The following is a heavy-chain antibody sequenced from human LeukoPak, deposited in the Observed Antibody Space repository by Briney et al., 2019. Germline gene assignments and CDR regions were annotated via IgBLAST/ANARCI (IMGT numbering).Heavy chain of an antibody. CDR3: ARVFRSSWYVYFDY. Sequence: PSETLSLTCTVSGGSISSSSYYWSWIRQPAGKGLEWIGHMYISGSTNYNPSLKSRVTMSLDTSKNQFSLKLSSVTAADTAVYYCARVFRSSWYVYFDYWGQGTLVTVSS. D-gene: IGHD6-13*01. J-gene: IGHJ4*02. CDR2: MYISGST. V-gene: IGHV4-61*09. CDR1: GGSISSSSYY.